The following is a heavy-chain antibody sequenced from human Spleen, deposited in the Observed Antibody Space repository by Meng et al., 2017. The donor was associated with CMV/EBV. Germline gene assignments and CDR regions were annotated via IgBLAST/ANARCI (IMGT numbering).Heavy chain of an antibody. J-gene: IGHJ4*02. D-gene: IGHD6-13*01. Sequence: GGSLRLSCAASGFTFSTFSTYAMNWVRQAPGKGLEWVSGISGSGGITSHSDSVKGRLTISRDNSMNTLYLQMNSLRAEDTAIYYCAKARYISSWYVGYDYWGQGTLVTVSS. CDR1: GFTFSTFSTYA. V-gene: IGHV3-23*01. CDR2: ISGSGGIT. CDR3: AKARYISSWYVGYDY.